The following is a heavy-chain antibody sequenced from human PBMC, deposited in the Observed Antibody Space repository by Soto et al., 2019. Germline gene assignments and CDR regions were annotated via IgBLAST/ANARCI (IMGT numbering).Heavy chain of an antibody. Sequence: QVQLQESGPGLVKPSQTLSLTCTVSGGSINSDDSYWSWLRQPPGRGLEWIGYIYDSETTYYNPSLKSRVTISVATSKNQFSRKLNSVTAAATAVYFCARDRQSEIVAMLASNGMDVWGQGTTVIVSS. CDR2: IYDSETT. CDR1: GGSINSDDSY. D-gene: IGHD5-12*01. CDR3: ARDRQSEIVAMLASNGMDV. V-gene: IGHV4-30-4*01. J-gene: IGHJ6*02.